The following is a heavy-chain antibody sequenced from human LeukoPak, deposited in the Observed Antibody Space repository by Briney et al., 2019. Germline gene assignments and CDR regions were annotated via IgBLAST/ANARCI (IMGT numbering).Heavy chain of an antibody. CDR1: GRSISSGGYS. CDR3: ARVVVITTDWYFDL. Sequence: SQTLSLPCAVSGRSISSGGYSWSWIRQPPGKGLEWFGYIYHSGSTYYNPSLKSRVTISVDRSKNQFSLKLSSVTAADTAVYYCARVVVITTDWYFDLWGRGTLVTVSS. J-gene: IGHJ2*01. D-gene: IGHD3-22*01. CDR2: IYHSGST. V-gene: IGHV4-30-2*01.